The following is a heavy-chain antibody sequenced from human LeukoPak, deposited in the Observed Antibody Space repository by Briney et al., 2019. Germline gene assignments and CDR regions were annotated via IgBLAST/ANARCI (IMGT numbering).Heavy chain of an antibody. CDR2: IYYSGST. V-gene: IGHV4-31*03. D-gene: IGHD2-15*01. CDR3: ASRYCSGGSCPPGVFDI. J-gene: IGHJ3*02. CDR1: GGSISSGGYY. Sequence: PSETLSLTCTVSGGSISSGGYYWSWIRQHPGKGLEWIGYIYYSGSTYYNPSLKSRVTISVDTSKNQFSLKLSSVTAADTAVYYCASRYCSGGSCPPGVFDIWGQGTMVTVSS.